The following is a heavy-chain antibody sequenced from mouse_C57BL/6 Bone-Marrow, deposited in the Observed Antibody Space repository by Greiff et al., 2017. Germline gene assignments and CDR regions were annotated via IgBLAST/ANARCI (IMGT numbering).Heavy chain of an antibody. J-gene: IGHJ2*01. V-gene: IGHV1-54*01. CDR2: INPGGGGT. CDR1: GYAFTNYL. D-gene: IGHD2-4*01. CDR3: ATMITTRENDLDY. Sequence: VQLQQSGAELVRPGTSVKVSCKASGYAFTNYLIEWVKQRPGQGLEWIGVINPGGGGTNYNEKFKGKATLTADKSSSTAYMQLSSLTSEDSAVYVCATMITTRENDLDYWGQGTTLTVSS.